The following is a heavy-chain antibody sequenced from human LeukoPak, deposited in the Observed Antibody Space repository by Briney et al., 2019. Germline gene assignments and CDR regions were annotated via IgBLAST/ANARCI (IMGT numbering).Heavy chain of an antibody. CDR1: GGSFSGYY. CDR3: ARDTYYYDSSGYRANWFDP. CDR2: IYYSGST. V-gene: IGHV4-30-4*08. J-gene: IGHJ5*02. Sequence: SETLSLTCAVYGGSFSGYYWSWIRQPPGKGLEWIGYIYYSGSTYYNPSLKSRVTISVDTSKNQFSLKLSSVTAADTAVYYCARDTYYYDSSGYRANWFDPWGQGTLVTVSS. D-gene: IGHD3-22*01.